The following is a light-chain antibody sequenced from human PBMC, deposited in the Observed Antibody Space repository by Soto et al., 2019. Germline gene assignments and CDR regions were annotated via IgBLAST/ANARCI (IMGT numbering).Light chain of an antibody. J-gene: IGKJ1*01. CDR1: QSVSGS. V-gene: IGKV3-20*01. Sequence: EIVLTQSPAILSLSPGEKATLSCRASQSVSGSLGWYQQKPGQAPRLIIYGASKRATGIPDRFSGSGSGTDFTLTISRLEPEDFAVYCCQQYGSSPRTFGQGTKVDIK. CDR3: QQYGSSPRT. CDR2: GAS.